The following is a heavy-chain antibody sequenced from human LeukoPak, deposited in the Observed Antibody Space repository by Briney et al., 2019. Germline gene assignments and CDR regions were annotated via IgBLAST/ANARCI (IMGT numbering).Heavy chain of an antibody. Sequence: GGSLRLSCAASGFIFSSYEMNWVRQAPGKGLEGVSYISSSGSTIYYADSVKGRFTISRDNAKNSLYLRMNSLRAEDTAVYYCARGAGSSWIRSPRYFDYWGQGTLVTVSS. CDR1: GFIFSSYE. D-gene: IGHD6-13*01. V-gene: IGHV3-48*03. J-gene: IGHJ4*02. CDR2: ISSSGSTI. CDR3: ARGAGSSWIRSPRYFDY.